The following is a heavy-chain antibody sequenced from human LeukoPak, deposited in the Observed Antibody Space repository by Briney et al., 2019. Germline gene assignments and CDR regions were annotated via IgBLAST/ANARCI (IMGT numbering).Heavy chain of an antibody. V-gene: IGHV1-8*03. J-gene: IGHJ4*02. CDR2: MNPNSGNT. D-gene: IGHD6-19*01. CDR1: GYTFTSYD. Sequence: ASVKVSCKASGYTFTSYDINWVRQATGQGLEWMGWMNPNSGNTGYAQKFQGRVTITRNTSISTAYMELSSLRSEDTAVYYCATAPIAVAGNFDYWGQGTLVTVSS. CDR3: ATAPIAVAGNFDY.